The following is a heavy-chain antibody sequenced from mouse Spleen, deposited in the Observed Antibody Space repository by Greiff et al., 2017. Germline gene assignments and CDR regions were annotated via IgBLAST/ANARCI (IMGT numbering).Heavy chain of an antibody. CDR3: ARGDLPPSWFAY. J-gene: IGHJ3*01. CDR2: ISNLAYSI. Sequence: EVQVVESGGGLVKPGGSLKLSCAASGFTFSDYGMAWVRQAPGKGPEWVAFISNLAYSIYYADTVTGRFTISRENAKNTLYLEMSSLRSEDTAMYYCARGDLPPSWFAYWGQGTLVTVSA. D-gene: IGHD2-1*01. V-gene: IGHV5-15*01. CDR1: GFTFSDYG.